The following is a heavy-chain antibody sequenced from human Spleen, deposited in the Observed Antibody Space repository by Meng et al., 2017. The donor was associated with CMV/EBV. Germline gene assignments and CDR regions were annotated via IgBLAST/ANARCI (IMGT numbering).Heavy chain of an antibody. V-gene: IGHV1-46*01. D-gene: IGHD3-3*01. CDR3: AREGPGGPGITIFGVVSPYGMDV. J-gene: IGHJ6*02. Sequence: ASVKVSCKASGYTFTSYYMHWVRQAPGQGLEWMGIINPSGGSTSYAQKFQGRVTMTRDTSTSTVYMELSSLRSEDTAVYYCAREGPGGPGITIFGVVSPYGMDVWGQGTTVTVSS. CDR1: GYTFTSYY. CDR2: INPSGGST.